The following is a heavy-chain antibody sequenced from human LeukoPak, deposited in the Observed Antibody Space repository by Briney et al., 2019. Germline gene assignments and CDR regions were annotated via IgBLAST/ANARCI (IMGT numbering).Heavy chain of an antibody. J-gene: IGHJ4*02. CDR1: GYSFTSYW. V-gene: IGHV5-51*01. CDR2: IYPGDSDT. D-gene: IGHD2-15*01. CDR3: ARPSWWYCSGGSCSDY. Sequence: RGESLKISCKGSGYSFTSYWIGWVRQMPGKGLEWMGIIYPGDSDTRYSPSFQGQVTISADKSISTAYLQWSSLKASDTAMYYCARPSWWYCSGGSCSDYWGQGTLVTVSS.